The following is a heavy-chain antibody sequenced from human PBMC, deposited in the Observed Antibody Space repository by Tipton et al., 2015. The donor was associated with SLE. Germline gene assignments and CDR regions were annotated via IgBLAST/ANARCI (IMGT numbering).Heavy chain of an antibody. J-gene: IGHJ4*02. Sequence: TLSLTCTVSGGSISSYYWSWIRQPPGKGLEWIGYIYYSGSTNYNPSLKSRVTISVDTSKNQFSPELSSVTAADTAVYYCARHYDSLTPFDYWGQGTLVTVSS. CDR3: ARHYDSLTPFDY. D-gene: IGHD3-22*01. CDR2: IYYSGST. CDR1: GGSISSYY. V-gene: IGHV4-59*08.